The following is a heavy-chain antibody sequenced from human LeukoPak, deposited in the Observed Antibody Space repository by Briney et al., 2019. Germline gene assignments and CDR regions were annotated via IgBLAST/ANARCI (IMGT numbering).Heavy chain of an antibody. CDR3: ARLQWELYDFDY. J-gene: IGHJ4*02. Sequence: SETLSLTCTVSGGSISSSSYYWGWIRQPPGKGLEWIGSIYYSGSTYYNPSLKSRVTISVGTSKNQFSLKLSSVTAADTAVYYCARLQWELYDFDYWGQGTLVTVSS. CDR2: IYYSGST. CDR1: GGSISSSSYY. D-gene: IGHD1-26*01. V-gene: IGHV4-39*01.